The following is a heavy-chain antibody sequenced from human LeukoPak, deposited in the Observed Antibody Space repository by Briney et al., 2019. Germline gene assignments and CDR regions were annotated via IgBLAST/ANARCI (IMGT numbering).Heavy chain of an antibody. CDR1: GFSFNDHG. V-gene: IGHV3-20*04. Sequence: PGGSLRLSCAASGFSFNDHGMSWVRQAPGKGLEWVSGTNWNGGSTGYADSVKGRFTISRDNAKNSLYLQMNSLTAEDTALYYCARGIDSGSYFGAFDIWGQGTMVTVSS. CDR2: TNWNGGST. D-gene: IGHD1-26*01. J-gene: IGHJ3*02. CDR3: ARGIDSGSYFGAFDI.